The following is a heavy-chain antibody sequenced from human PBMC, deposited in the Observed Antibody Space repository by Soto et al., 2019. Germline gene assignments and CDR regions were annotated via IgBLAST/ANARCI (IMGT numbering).Heavy chain of an antibody. CDR3: AHPRGYGVFDAYDI. J-gene: IGHJ3*02. Sequence: VGSLRLSCVASGFTFSTYAMSWVRQAPGKGLEWVSALTPSGGETYYADSVKGRFTISRDNSMNALYLQMSSLRIEDTAVCYCAHPRGYGVFDAYDIWGQGTMVTVSS. CDR1: GFTFSTYA. V-gene: IGHV3-23*01. D-gene: IGHD4-17*01. CDR2: LTPSGGET.